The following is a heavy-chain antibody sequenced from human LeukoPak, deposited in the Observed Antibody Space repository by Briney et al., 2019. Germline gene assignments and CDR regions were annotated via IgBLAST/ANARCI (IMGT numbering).Heavy chain of an antibody. Sequence: SVKVPCKASGGTSNSHAISWVRQAPGQGLEWMGRIIPNLGTTNRAQNFQDRVTLTADKSTNTAYMELTSLTSDDTGVYYCATTNDGGGYQWGDFFDFWGQGTLVTVSS. CDR1: GGTSNSHA. CDR3: ATTNDGGGYQWGDFFDF. V-gene: IGHV1-69*04. CDR2: IIPNLGTT. D-gene: IGHD3-22*01. J-gene: IGHJ4*02.